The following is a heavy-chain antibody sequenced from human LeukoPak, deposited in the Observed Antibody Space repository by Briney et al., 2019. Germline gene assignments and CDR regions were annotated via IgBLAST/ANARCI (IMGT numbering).Heavy chain of an antibody. J-gene: IGHJ4*02. Sequence: PSETLSLTCAVYGGSISGYSWSWTRQPPGKGLEWIGYIYYSGGTSYNPSLKSRLSISVDTSKNQFSLKLNSVTAADTAVYYCARSSLYDSAGYYFDFWGQGALVTVSS. D-gene: IGHD3-22*01. CDR2: IYYSGGT. CDR3: ARSSLYDSAGYYFDF. CDR1: GGSISGYS. V-gene: IGHV4-59*08.